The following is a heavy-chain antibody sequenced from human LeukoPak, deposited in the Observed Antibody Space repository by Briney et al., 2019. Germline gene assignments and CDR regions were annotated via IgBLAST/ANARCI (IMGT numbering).Heavy chain of an antibody. V-gene: IGHV1-2*02. CDR3: ARAPSTIFGVVIISGGYFDY. CDR1: GYTFTGYY. J-gene: IGHJ4*02. Sequence: GASVKVSCKASGYTFTGYYMHWVRQAPGQGLEWMGWINPNSGGTNYAQKFQGRVTMTRDTSISTAYMELRSLRSDDTAVYYCARAPSTIFGVVIISGGYFDYWGQGTLVTVSS. D-gene: IGHD3-3*01. CDR2: INPNSGGT.